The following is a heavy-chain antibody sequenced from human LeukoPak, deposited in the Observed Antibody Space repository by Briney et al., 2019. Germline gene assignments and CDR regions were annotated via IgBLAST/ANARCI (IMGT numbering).Heavy chain of an antibody. CDR2: ISTSGSTI. J-gene: IGHJ4*02. Sequence: GGSLRLSCAASGFTFSSYEMNWVRQAPGKGLDWVSYISTSGSTIYYADSVKGRFTISRDNAKNSLYLQMNSLRAEDTAVYYCARVDLEWLLVFWGQGTLVTVSS. CDR3: ARVDLEWLLVF. V-gene: IGHV3-48*03. CDR1: GFTFSSYE. D-gene: IGHD3-3*01.